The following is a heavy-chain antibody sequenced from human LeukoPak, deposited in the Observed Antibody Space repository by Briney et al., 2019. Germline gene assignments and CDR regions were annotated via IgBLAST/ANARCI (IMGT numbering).Heavy chain of an antibody. D-gene: IGHD3-10*01. CDR2: ISYSGST. V-gene: IGHV4-59*01. CDR1: GGSISAYY. Sequence: SETLSLTCTVSGGSISAYYWSWIRQPPGKGLEWIGYISYSGSTKSNSSLKSRVSLSVDTSKDHFSLKLSSVTAADTAVYYCAREKGGVRGVIRDWGQGTLVTVSS. CDR3: AREKGGVRGVIRD. J-gene: IGHJ4*02.